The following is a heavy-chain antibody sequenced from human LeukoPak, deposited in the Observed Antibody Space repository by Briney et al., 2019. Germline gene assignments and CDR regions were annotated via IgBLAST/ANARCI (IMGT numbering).Heavy chain of an antibody. J-gene: IGHJ4*02. CDR1: GFTFSDYY. Sequence: GGSLRLSCAASGFTFSDYYMSWIRQAPGKGLEWVSYISGSRSYTNYADSVKGRFTISRDNAKKSLYLQMNSLGAEDTAVFCCARAVTAAGNYFDYWGQGTLVTVSS. CDR2: ISGSRSYT. D-gene: IGHD6-13*01. V-gene: IGHV3-11*05. CDR3: ARAVTAAGNYFDY.